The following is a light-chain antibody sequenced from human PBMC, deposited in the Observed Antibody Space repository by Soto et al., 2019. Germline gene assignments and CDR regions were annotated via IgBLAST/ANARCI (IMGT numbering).Light chain of an antibody. CDR1: SSNIGAGYD. CDR2: GNS. V-gene: IGLV1-40*01. CDR3: QSYDSSLSAL. Sequence: QSGLTQPPSVSGAPGQRVTISCTGSSSNIGAGYDVHWYQQLPGTAPKLLIYGNSNRPSGVPDRFSGSKSGTSASLAITGLQAEDEADYYCQSYDSSLSALFGGGTKVTVL. J-gene: IGLJ3*02.